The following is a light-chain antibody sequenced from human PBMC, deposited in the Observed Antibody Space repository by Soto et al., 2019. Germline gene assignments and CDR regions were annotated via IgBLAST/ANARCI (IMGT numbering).Light chain of an antibody. V-gene: IGKV2D-29*02. CDR2: EVS. J-gene: IGKJ5*01. CDR1: QSPPYSDGNTY. Sequence: DVVMTQSPLSLPVTLGQPASISCTSSQSPPYSDGNTYLSWYLQKPGQSPQLLIYEVSTRVSGVPDRFSGSGSGTDFTLEISRVETDDVGIYYCMQSTQLPPTFGQGTRLEIK. CDR3: MQSTQLPPT.